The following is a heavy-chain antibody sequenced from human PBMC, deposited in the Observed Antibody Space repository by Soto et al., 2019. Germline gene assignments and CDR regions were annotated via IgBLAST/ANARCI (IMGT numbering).Heavy chain of an antibody. CDR1: GYSFTSYW. CDR3: ARHRAVAGMPDYYYDMDV. J-gene: IGHJ6*02. CDR2: VHPGNSGT. V-gene: IGHV5-51*01. D-gene: IGHD6-19*01. Sequence: GESLKISCNGSGYSFTSYWIAWVRQMPGKGLEWMGIVHPGNSGTKYSPSFQGQVTISADKSISTAYLQWSSLKASDTAMYFCARHRAVAGMPDYYYDMDVWGQGTTVTVSS.